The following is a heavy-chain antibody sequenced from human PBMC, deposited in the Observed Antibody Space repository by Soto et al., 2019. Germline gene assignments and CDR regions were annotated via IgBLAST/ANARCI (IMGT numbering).Heavy chain of an antibody. V-gene: IGHV4-34*01. CDR2: INHSGST. CDR3: ARGRGEDYDFRSGYYARARYYYYYGMDV. Sequence: SETLSLTCAVYGGSFSGYYWSWIRQPPGKGLERIGEINHSGSTNYNPSLKSRVTISVDTSKNQFSLKLSSVTAADTAVYYCARGRGEDYDFRSGYYARARYYYYYGMDVWGQGTTVTVSS. CDR1: GGSFSGYY. D-gene: IGHD3-3*01. J-gene: IGHJ6*02.